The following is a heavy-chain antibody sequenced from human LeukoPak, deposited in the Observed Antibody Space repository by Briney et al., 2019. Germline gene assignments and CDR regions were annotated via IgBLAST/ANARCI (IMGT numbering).Heavy chain of an antibody. D-gene: IGHD2-2*01. CDR3: AREYCSSTSCYLFYYYYYGMVV. J-gene: IGHJ6*04. Sequence: PGRSLRLSCAASGFTFSSYAMHWVRQAPGKGLEWVAVISYDGSNKYYADSVKGRFTISRDNSKNTLYLQMNSLRAEDTAVYYCAREYCSSTSCYLFYYYYYGMVVWGKGTTVTVSS. V-gene: IGHV3-30*04. CDR2: ISYDGSNK. CDR1: GFTFSSYA.